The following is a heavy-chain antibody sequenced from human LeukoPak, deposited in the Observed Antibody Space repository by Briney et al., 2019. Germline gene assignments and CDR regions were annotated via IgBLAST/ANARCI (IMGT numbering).Heavy chain of an antibody. D-gene: IGHD2-21*01. J-gene: IGHJ4*02. CDR2: ISRSGGDT. V-gene: IGHV3-23*01. Sequence: GGSLRLSCAGSGFTFSRFAMNWFRQAPGKGLEWVSTISRSGGDTYYADSVKGHFTISRDNSRNTVSLQMYSLRVGDTARYFCAKDAGNLWFRETDHSDHWGQGILVTVSS. CDR3: AKDAGNLWFRETDHSDH. CDR1: GFTFSRFA.